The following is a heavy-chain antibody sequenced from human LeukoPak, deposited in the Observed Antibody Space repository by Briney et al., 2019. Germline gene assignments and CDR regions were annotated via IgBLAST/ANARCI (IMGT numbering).Heavy chain of an antibody. V-gene: IGHV4-4*02. D-gene: IGHD3-16*02. CDR1: GGSISSRNW. J-gene: IGHJ4*02. CDR2: IYHSGTT. Sequence: SGTLSLTCAVSGGSISSRNWWTWVRQPPGKGLEWSGEIYHSGTTNYNPSLKSRVTISVDTSKNQFSLKLSSVTAADTAVYYCAREVSFGGVIVRSFDYWGQGTLVTVSS. CDR3: AREVSFGGVIVRSFDY.